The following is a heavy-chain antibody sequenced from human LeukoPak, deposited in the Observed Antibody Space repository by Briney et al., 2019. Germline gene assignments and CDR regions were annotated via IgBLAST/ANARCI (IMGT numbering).Heavy chain of an antibody. CDR3: ASGPRSTIFGVDSYYFDY. Sequence: GASVKVSCKTSGYTFIDYYMYWVRQAPGQGPEWMGWSNPNSGGTKSPQKFQGRVTMSRDTSTSTAYLELSRLRSDDTAVYYCASGPRSTIFGVDSYYFDYWGQGTLVTVSS. J-gene: IGHJ4*02. D-gene: IGHD3-3*01. V-gene: IGHV1-2*02. CDR1: GYTFIDYY. CDR2: SNPNSGGT.